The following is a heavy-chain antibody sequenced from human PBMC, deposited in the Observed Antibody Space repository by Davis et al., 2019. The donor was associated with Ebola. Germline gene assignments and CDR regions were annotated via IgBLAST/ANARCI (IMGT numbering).Heavy chain of an antibody. D-gene: IGHD1-26*01. CDR3: ARASVVGATPFDY. J-gene: IGHJ4*02. CDR1: GGSVSNYY. V-gene: IGHV4-59*02. Sequence: SETLSLTCTVSGGSVSNYYWSWIRRPPGKGLEWIGYIYYSGSTNYNPSLKSRVTISVDTSKNQFSLKLSSVTAADTAVYYCARASVVGATPFDYWGQGTLVTVSS. CDR2: IYYSGST.